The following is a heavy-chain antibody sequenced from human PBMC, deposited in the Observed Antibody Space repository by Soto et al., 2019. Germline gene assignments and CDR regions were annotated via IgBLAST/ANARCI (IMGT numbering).Heavy chain of an antibody. CDR1: GDTFTNFG. D-gene: IGHD3-10*01. CDR3: ARVLRGVVNWFDP. V-gene: IGHV1-18*01. CDR2: IATYNSNR. Sequence: HLVQSGPEVKKPGASITVSCKTSGDTFTNFGLSWVRQAPGQGLEWMGWIATYNSNRNYAQKFQGRLTLSADTATSTAYMELKSLGYDDTAVYYCARVLRGVVNWFDPWGQGTLVTVSS. J-gene: IGHJ5*02.